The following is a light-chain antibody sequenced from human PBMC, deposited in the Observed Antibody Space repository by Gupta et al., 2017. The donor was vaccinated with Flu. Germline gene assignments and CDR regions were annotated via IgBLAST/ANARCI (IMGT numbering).Light chain of an antibody. Sequence: DVQLTQSTSTLSASVGDRVTITCRASQNINNWPAWFQQKPGKAPKLLISKASSLESGVPSRFSGSGSWTEFTLTISSLQPDDFSTYYCHQYKCYFGQGTRLEIK. J-gene: IGKJ2*01. CDR2: KAS. V-gene: IGKV1-5*03. CDR3: HQYKCY. CDR1: QNINNW.